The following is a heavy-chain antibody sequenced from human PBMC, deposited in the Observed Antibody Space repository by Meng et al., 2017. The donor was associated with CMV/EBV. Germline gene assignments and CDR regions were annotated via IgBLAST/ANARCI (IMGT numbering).Heavy chain of an antibody. V-gene: IGHV4-4*07. CDR3: ARESSGFPLDY. CDR1: GGSMSGHH. Sequence: SLTCIVSGGSMSGHHWGWLRQPAGQGLEWLGRITTSGGTDYNPSLKSRVTVSIDTSKNQFSLILSSVTAADTAVYYCARESSGFPLDYWGQGTLVTVSS. J-gene: IGHJ4*02. D-gene: IGHD3-22*01. CDR2: ITTSGGT.